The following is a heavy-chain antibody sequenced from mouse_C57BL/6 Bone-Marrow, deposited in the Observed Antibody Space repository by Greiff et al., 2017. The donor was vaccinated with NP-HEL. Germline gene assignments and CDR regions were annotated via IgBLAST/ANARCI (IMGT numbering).Heavy chain of an antibody. V-gene: IGHV2-6*01. J-gene: IGHJ4*01. Sequence: VQRVESGPGLVAPSQSLSITCPVSGFSLTSYGVDWVRQSPGKGLEWLGVIWGVGSTNYNSALKSRLSISKDNSKSQVFLKMNSLQTDDTAMYYCAILYYGSPYAMDYWGQGTSVTVSS. CDR2: IWGVGST. D-gene: IGHD1-1*01. CDR3: AILYYGSPYAMDY. CDR1: GFSLTSYG.